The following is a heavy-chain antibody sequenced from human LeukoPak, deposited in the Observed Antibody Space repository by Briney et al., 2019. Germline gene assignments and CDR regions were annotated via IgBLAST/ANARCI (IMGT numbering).Heavy chain of an antibody. D-gene: IGHD1-26*01. CDR2: ISAYNGNT. V-gene: IGHV1-18*01. CDR1: GYTFTSYG. Sequence: ASVKVSCKASGYTFTSYGISWVRQAPGQRLEWMGWISAYNGNTNYAQKLQGRVTMTTDTSTSTAYMELRSLRSDDTAVYYCARDGSGGGSYYSNDAFDIWGQGTMDTVSS. CDR3: ARDGSGGGSYYSNDAFDI. J-gene: IGHJ3*02.